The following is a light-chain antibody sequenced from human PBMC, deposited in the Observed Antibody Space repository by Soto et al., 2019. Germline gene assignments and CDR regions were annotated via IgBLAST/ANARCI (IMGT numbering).Light chain of an antibody. CDR1: QSVSSNY. J-gene: IGKJ1*01. CDR2: GAS. Sequence: EIVLTQYPGTLSLSPGERATLSCRASQSVSSNYLAWYQQKPGQAPRPLIYGASSRATGIPDRFSGSGAGTDFTRTISRLESEDFEVYYCQQYGRSPWTFGKGTKVEIK. CDR3: QQYGRSPWT. V-gene: IGKV3-20*01.